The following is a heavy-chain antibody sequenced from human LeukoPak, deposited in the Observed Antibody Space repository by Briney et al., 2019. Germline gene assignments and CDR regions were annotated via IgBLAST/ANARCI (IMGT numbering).Heavy chain of an antibody. D-gene: IGHD1/OR15-1a*01. CDR1: GGTFSSYA. V-gene: IGHV1-69*04. Sequence: VASVRVSCKASGGTFSSYAISWVRQAPGQGLEWMGRIIPILGIANYAQKFQGRVTITADKSTSTAYMELSSLRSEDTAVYYCARDAMNNYYYYGMDVWGQGTTVTVSS. CDR2: IIPILGIA. J-gene: IGHJ6*02. CDR3: ARDAMNNYYYYGMDV.